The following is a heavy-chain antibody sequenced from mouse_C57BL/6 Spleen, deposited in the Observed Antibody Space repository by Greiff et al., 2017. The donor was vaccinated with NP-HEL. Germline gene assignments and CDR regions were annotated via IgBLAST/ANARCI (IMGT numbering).Heavy chain of an antibody. CDR2: IDPETGGT. CDR1: GYTFTDYE. D-gene: IGHD2-2*01. CDR3: TSRDYGYDVRFAY. V-gene: IGHV1-15*01. J-gene: IGHJ3*01. Sequence: QVQLQQSGAELVRPGASVTLSCKASGYTFTDYEMHWVKQTPVHGLAWIGAIDPETGGTAYNQKFKGKAILTADKSSSTAYMELRSLTSEDSSVYYCTSRDYGYDVRFAYWGQGTLVTVSA.